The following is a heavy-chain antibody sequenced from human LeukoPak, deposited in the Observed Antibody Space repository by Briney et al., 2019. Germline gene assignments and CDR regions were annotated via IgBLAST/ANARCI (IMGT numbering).Heavy chain of an antibody. CDR2: SSGVGGST. V-gene: IGHV3-23*01. J-gene: IGHJ4*02. Sequence: GGSLRLSCAASGFTFSSYAMNWVRQAPGKGLEWVSASSGVGGSTYYADSVKGRFTLYRDNSQNTLYLQMSSLRDEDTAVYYCANTRPIAAAGPGDYWRQGTLVTVSS. D-gene: IGHD6-13*01. CDR3: ANTRPIAAAGPGDY. CDR1: GFTFSSYA.